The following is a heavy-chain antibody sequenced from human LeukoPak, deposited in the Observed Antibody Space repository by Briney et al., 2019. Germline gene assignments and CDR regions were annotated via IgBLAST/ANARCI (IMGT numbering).Heavy chain of an antibody. CDR3: ARRTLVVVPAATDWFDP. J-gene: IGHJ5*02. CDR1: GYSISSGYY. Sequence: KSSETLSLTCAVSGYSISSGYYWGWIRQPPGEGLEWIGSIYHSGSTYYNPSLKTRVTISVDTSKNQFSLKLSSVTAADTAVYYCARRTLVVVPAATDWFDPWGQGTLVTVSS. CDR2: IYHSGST. D-gene: IGHD2-2*01. V-gene: IGHV4-38-2*01.